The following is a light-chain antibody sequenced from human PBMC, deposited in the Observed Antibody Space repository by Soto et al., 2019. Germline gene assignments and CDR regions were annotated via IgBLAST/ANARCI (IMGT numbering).Light chain of an antibody. J-gene: IGKJ4*01. CDR3: QKYNSAPLT. Sequence: EIVLTQSPGTLSLSPGERATLSCRASQSVSNNDLAWYQQKPGQARRLLICGASNRATGIPDRFSGSGSGTDFTLTISSLQPEDVAAYYCQKYNSAPLTFGGGTKVDIK. V-gene: IGKV3-20*01. CDR2: GAS. CDR1: QSVSNND.